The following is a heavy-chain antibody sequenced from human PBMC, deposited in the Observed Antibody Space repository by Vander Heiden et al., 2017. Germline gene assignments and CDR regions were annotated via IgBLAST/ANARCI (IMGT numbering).Heavy chain of an antibody. CDR1: GGTFSSYA. CDR2: IIPIFGTA. Sequence: QVQLVQSGAEVKKPGSSVKVSCKASGGTFSSYAISWVRQAPGQWLEWMGGIIPIFGTANYAQKFQGRVTITADESTSTAYMELSSLRSEDTAVYYCAMAVFGVVITRPDVWGQGTTVTVSS. CDR3: AMAVFGVVITRPDV. J-gene: IGHJ6*02. V-gene: IGHV1-69*01. D-gene: IGHD3-3*01.